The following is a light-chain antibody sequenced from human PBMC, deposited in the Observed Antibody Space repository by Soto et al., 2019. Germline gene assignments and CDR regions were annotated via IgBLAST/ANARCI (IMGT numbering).Light chain of an antibody. Sequence: DIKMSQSPSTLSATVGDRVTIPCRASQSISRWLAWYQQKPGKAPKLLIHDATSLESGVPSRFSGSGSGTDFTLTISRLEPEDFAVYYCQQYGSSGTLAQGTKVDI. CDR2: DAT. CDR3: QQYGSSGT. V-gene: IGKV1-5*01. J-gene: IGKJ1*01. CDR1: QSISRW.